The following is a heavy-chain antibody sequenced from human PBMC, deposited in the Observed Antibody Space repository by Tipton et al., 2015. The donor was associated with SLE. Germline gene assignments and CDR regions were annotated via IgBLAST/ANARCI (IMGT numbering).Heavy chain of an antibody. V-gene: IGHV4-31*03. J-gene: IGHJ2*01. Sequence: LRLSCTVSGGSISSGGYYWSWIRQHPGKGLEWIGYIYYSGSTYYNPSLKGRVTISVDTSKNQFSLKLSSVTAADTAVYYCARDPGYSSSWSNWYFDLWGRGTLVTVSS. CDR2: IYYSGST. D-gene: IGHD6-13*01. CDR1: GGSISSGGYY. CDR3: ARDPGYSSSWSNWYFDL.